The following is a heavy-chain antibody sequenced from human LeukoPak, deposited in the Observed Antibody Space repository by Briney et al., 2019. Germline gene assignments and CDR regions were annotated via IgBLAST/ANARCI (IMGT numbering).Heavy chain of an antibody. CDR1: GGSISSNSYY. D-gene: IGHD2-15*01. V-gene: IGHV4-39*01. Sequence: SETLSLTCSVSGGSISSNSYYWAWIRQPPGKGLEWIGSVYYSGSTYYNPSLKSRVTISVDTSKNQFSLKLSSVTAADTAVYYCARSLLGYCSGGSCYKTGGFDLWGQGTLVTVSS. CDR2: VYYSGST. CDR3: ARSLLGYCSGGSCYKTGGFDL. J-gene: IGHJ4*02.